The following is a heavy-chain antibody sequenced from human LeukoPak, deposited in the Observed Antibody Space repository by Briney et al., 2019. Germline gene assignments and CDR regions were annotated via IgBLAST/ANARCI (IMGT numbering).Heavy chain of an antibody. J-gene: IGHJ5*02. Sequence: GGSLRLSCAASGFTFSSYWMSWVRQAPGKGLEWVANIKQDGSEKYYVDSVKGRFAISRDNAKNSLYLQMNSLRVEDTALYYCARDQSGGYFDWLRMGGNWFDPWGQGTLVTVSS. V-gene: IGHV3-7*01. CDR2: IKQDGSEK. D-gene: IGHD3-9*01. CDR1: GFTFSSYW. CDR3: ARDQSGGYFDWLRMGGNWFDP.